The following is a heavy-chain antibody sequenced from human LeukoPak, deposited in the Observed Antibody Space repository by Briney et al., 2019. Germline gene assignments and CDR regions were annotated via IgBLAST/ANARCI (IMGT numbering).Heavy chain of an antibody. V-gene: IGHV3-23*01. Sequence: GGSLRLSCAASGFTFSNYAMQWVRQAPGKGLEWVSAISGSGGSTYYADSVKGRFTISRDNSKNTLYLQMNSLRAEDTAVYYCAKMVHYDSSGYYGDYWGQGTLVTVSS. CDR2: ISGSGGST. D-gene: IGHD3-22*01. CDR3: AKMVHYDSSGYYGDY. J-gene: IGHJ4*02. CDR1: GFTFSNYA.